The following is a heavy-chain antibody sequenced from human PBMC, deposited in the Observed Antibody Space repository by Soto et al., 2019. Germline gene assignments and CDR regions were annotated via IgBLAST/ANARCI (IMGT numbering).Heavy chain of an antibody. D-gene: IGHD6-13*01. CDR1: GGSISSYY. CDR2: IYYSGST. CDR3: ARHLAAAGNFDY. J-gene: IGHJ4*02. V-gene: IGHV4-59*01. Sequence: SETLSLTCTVSGGSISSYYWSWIRQPPGKGLEWIGYIYYSGSTNYNPSLKSRVTISVDTSKNQFSLKLSSVTAADTAVYYCARHLAAAGNFDYWGQGTLVTVSS.